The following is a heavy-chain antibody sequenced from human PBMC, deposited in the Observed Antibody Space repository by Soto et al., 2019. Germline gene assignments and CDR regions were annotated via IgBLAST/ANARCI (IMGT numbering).Heavy chain of an antibody. CDR2: INHSGST. CDR1: GEFFGGYY. Sequence: QVQLQQWGAGLLKPSETLSLTCAVHGEFFGGYYWSWVRQSPGKGLEWIGNINHSGSTQYNPSLQTRVTISADTSKGHFSLTVASVTVADTAVYYCARGNPGYYYYYMDVWGAGATVTVSS. CDR3: ARGNPGYYYYYMDV. V-gene: IGHV4-34*01. J-gene: IGHJ6*03.